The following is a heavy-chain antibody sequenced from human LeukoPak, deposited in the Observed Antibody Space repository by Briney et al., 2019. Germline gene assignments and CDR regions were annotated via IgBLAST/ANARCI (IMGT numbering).Heavy chain of an antibody. Sequence: GGSLRLSCAASGFTFSNYNMNWVRQAPGKGLEWVSSISGGGSYIFYADSVKGRFTVSRDNAKNSLYLQMSSLRAEDTAVFYCAGGTNREFYFDCWGQGTLVTVSS. D-gene: IGHD1-7*01. CDR3: AGGTNREFYFDC. CDR1: GFTFSNYN. CDR2: ISGGGSYI. J-gene: IGHJ4*02. V-gene: IGHV3-21*01.